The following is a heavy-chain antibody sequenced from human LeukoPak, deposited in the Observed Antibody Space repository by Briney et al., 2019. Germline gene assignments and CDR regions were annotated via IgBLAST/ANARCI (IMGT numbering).Heavy chain of an antibody. CDR1: GGSISSYY. CDR2: IYYSGST. D-gene: IGHD3-10*01. Sequence: PSETLSLTCTVSGGSISSYYWSWIRQPPGKGLEWIGYIYYSGSTNYNPSLKSRVTISVDTSKNQFSLKLSSVTAADTAVYYCARDKTLYGSGSEGFDPWGQGTLVTVSS. J-gene: IGHJ5*02. V-gene: IGHV4-59*01. CDR3: ARDKTLYGSGSEGFDP.